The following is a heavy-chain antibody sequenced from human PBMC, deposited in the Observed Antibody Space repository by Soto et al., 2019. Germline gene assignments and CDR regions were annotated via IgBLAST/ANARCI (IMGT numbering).Heavy chain of an antibody. CDR1: GYTFTSYA. J-gene: IGHJ4*02. CDR3: ARVPPRRYDSSGYQGEFDY. D-gene: IGHD3-22*01. CDR2: INAGNGNT. Sequence: GASVKVSCKASGYTFTSYAMHWVRQAPGQRLEWMGWINAGNGNTKYSQKFQGRVTITRDTSASTAYMELSSLRSEDTAVYYCARVPPRRYDSSGYQGEFDYWGQGTLVTVSS. V-gene: IGHV1-3*01.